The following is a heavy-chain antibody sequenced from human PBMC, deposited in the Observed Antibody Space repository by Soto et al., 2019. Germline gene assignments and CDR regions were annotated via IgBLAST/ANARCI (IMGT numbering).Heavy chain of an antibody. D-gene: IGHD2-21*01. J-gene: IGHJ4*02. CDR3: AGGDEYPGNGLYF. Sequence: QVQLVESGGGVVQPGGSLRLSCTASGFTFGRHGMHWVRQAPGKGLEWVAVIGGDGARDSYADSVKGRFTISRDNGQNTLYLQMNGLGDEEKACYYCAGGDEYPGNGLYFLGQGTPVPVSS. CDR2: IGGDGARD. CDR1: GFTFGRHG. V-gene: IGHV3-33*01.